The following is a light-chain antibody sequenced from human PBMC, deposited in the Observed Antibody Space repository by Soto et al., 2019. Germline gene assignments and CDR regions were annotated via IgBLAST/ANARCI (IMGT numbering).Light chain of an antibody. J-gene: IGKJ2*01. CDR3: QQYYSTPYT. CDR1: QSVLYSSNNKNY. Sequence: DIVMTQSPDSLAVSLGERATINCKSSQSVLYSSNNKNYLAWYQQKPGQPPKQLIYWASTRESGVPDRFSGSGSGTDFTLTISSLQAEDVAVYYCQQYYSTPYTFGQGTKLVIK. V-gene: IGKV4-1*01. CDR2: WAS.